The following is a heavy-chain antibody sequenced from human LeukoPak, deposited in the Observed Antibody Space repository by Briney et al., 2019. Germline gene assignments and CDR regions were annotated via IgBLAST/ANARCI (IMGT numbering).Heavy chain of an antibody. CDR3: TTVNVVVPAVLAEYFQH. V-gene: IGHV3-15*01. J-gene: IGHJ1*01. Sequence: PGGSLRLSCAASGFTFSNAWMSWVRQAPGKGLEWVGRIKSKTDGGTTDYAAPVKGRFTISRDDSKNTLYLQMNSLKTEDTAVYYCTTVNVVVPAVLAEYFQHWGQGTLVTDSS. D-gene: IGHD2-2*01. CDR2: IKSKTDGGTT. CDR1: GFTFSNAW.